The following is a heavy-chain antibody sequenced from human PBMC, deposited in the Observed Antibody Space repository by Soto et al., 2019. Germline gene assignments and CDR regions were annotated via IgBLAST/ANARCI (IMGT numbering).Heavy chain of an antibody. D-gene: IGHD6-25*01. J-gene: IGHJ6*02. Sequence: GGSLRLSCAASGFTFSSYGMHWVRQAPGKGLEWVAVIRYDGSNKYYADSVKGRFTISRDNSKNTLYLQMNSLRAEDTAVYYCARGMEQRDGSGMDVWGQGTTVTVSS. CDR3: ARGMEQRDGSGMDV. CDR2: IRYDGSNK. V-gene: IGHV3-33*01. CDR1: GFTFSSYG.